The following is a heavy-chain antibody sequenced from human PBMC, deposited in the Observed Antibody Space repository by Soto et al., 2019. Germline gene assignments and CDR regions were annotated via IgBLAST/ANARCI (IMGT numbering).Heavy chain of an antibody. D-gene: IGHD6-6*01. Sequence: GPSVKVSCKASGYTFTGYYMHWVRQAPGQGLEWMGIINPSGGSTSYAQKFQGRVTMTRDTSTSTVYMELSSLRSEDAAVYYCARDGIIAARPGFFDYWGKGTLFTVSS. CDR1: GYTFTGYY. CDR3: ARDGIIAARPGFFDY. J-gene: IGHJ4*02. V-gene: IGHV1-46*01. CDR2: INPSGGST.